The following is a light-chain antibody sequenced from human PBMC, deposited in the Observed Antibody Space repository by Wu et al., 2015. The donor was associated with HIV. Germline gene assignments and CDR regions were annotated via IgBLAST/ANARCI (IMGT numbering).Light chain of an antibody. CDR1: ESISSY. CDR3: QQSYSTPQT. Sequence: DIQMTQSPSSLSASVGDRVTITCRASESISSYLNWYQQKPGKAPKFLIYAASSLQSGVPSRFSGSGSGTDFTLTISSLQPEDFATYYCQQSYSTPQTFGQGTKLE. V-gene: IGKV1-39*01. J-gene: IGKJ2*01. CDR2: AAS.